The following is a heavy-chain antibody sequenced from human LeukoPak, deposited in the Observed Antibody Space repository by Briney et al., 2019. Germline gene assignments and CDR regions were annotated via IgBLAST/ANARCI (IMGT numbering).Heavy chain of an antibody. CDR2: IYPGDSDT. Sequence: NHGESLKISCKGSGYSFASYWIAWVRQMPGKGLEWMGIIYPGDSDTRYSPSFQGQVTISADKSISTAYLRWSSLKASDTAIYYCARQWGDCSSTSCYCAYWGQGTLVTVSS. D-gene: IGHD2-2*01. J-gene: IGHJ4*02. CDR1: GYSFASYW. V-gene: IGHV5-51*01. CDR3: ARQWGDCSSTSCYCAY.